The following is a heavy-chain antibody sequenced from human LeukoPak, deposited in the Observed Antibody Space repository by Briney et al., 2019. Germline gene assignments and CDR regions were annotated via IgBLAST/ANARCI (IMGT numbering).Heavy chain of an antibody. V-gene: IGHV3-21*01. D-gene: IGHD3-10*01. J-gene: IGHJ3*02. CDR1: GFTFSSYS. CDR2: ISSSSSYV. Sequence: SGGSLRLSCAASGFTFSSYSMNWVRQAPGKGLEWVSSISSSSSYVYYADSVKGRFTISRDNAKNSLYLQMNSLRAEDTAVYYCARTMVRGVKSAFDIWGQGTMVTVSS. CDR3: ARTMVRGVKSAFDI.